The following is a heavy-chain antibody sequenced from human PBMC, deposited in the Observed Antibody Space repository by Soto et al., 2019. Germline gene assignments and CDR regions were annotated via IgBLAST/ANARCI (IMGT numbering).Heavy chain of an antibody. CDR2: IDFSGTTT. CDR1: GCSFGDFF. V-gene: IGHV3-23*03. D-gene: IGHD2-15*01. Sequence: GGSPRVSCRASGCSFGDFFRSWGRPAPGEGLEWVSFIDFSGTTTYYRDFVKGRFTISKDRSGNTVYLRMNSLRVEDAGIYYCAKDRVPDGIYSFDYWGQGVLVTVSS. J-gene: IGHJ4*02. CDR3: AKDRVPDGIYSFDY.